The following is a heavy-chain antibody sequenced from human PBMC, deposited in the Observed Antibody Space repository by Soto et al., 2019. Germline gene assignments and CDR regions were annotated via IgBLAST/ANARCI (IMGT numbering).Heavy chain of an antibody. CDR1: GFPFSSHA. V-gene: IGHV3-30-3*01. D-gene: IGHD3-10*02. CDR3: ARDSNTYRDYYHGMDV. J-gene: IGHJ6*02. Sequence: QVQLVESGGVVVQPGRSLRLSCAASGFPFSSHAMYWVRQAPFKGLEWVALISYDGTNKQYADSVKGRLTVSRDDSTNTLYLQMNSLRPEDTAVYHCARDSNTYRDYYHGMDVWGQGTTVTVSS. CDR2: ISYDGTNK.